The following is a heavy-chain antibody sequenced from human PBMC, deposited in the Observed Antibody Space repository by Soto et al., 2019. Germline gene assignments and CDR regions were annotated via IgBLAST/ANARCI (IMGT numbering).Heavy chain of an antibody. Sequence: TSETLSLTCSVSGGSISPYYWAWIRQSPGKGLEWIGYIYYSGTTSYNPSLKSRVTISVDTSKNQFSLKLSSVTAADTAVYYCARREQAAAGVYYYYYYGMDVWGQGTTVTVSS. J-gene: IGHJ6*02. V-gene: IGHV4-59*08. D-gene: IGHD6-13*01. CDR1: GGSISPYY. CDR2: IYYSGTT. CDR3: ARREQAAAGVYYYYYYGMDV.